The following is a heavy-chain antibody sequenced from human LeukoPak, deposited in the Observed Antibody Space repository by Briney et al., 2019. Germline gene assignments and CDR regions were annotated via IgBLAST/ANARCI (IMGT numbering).Heavy chain of an antibody. J-gene: IGHJ6*02. CDR2: INTNTGNP. Sequence: GASVKVSCKASGYTFTSYAMNWVRQAPGQGLEWMGWINTNTGNPTYAQGFTGRFVFSLDTSVSTAYLQISSLKAEDTAVYYCARVLGRGGYGHNYYYYGMDVWGQGTTVTVSS. V-gene: IGHV7-4-1*02. CDR3: ARVLGRGGYGHNYYYYGMDV. CDR1: GYTFTSYA. D-gene: IGHD5-18*01.